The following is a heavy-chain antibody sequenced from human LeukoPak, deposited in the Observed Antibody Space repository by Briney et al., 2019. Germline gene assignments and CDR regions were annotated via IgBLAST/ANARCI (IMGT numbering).Heavy chain of an antibody. V-gene: IGHV4-61*02. CDR2: IYTRGST. Sequence: SETLSLTCTVSGGSISSGSYYWSWIRQPAGKGLEWIGRIYTRGSTNYNPSLKSRVTISVDTSKNQFSLKLSSVTAADTAVYYCARDHYDSSGYRRVYYFDYWGQGTLVTVSS. D-gene: IGHD3-22*01. J-gene: IGHJ4*02. CDR1: GGSISSGSYY. CDR3: ARDHYDSSGYRRVYYFDY.